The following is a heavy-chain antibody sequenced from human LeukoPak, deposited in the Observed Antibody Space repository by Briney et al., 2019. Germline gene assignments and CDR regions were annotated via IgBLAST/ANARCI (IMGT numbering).Heavy chain of an antibody. J-gene: IGHJ4*02. CDR3: ARGGGPNDPFDY. Sequence: SQTLSLTCAVSSGSISSGGYSWSWIRQPPGTGLEWIGYIYHSGSTYYNPSLKSRVTISVDRSKNQFSLKLSSVTAADTAVYYCARGGGPNDPFDYWGQGTLVTVSS. V-gene: IGHV4-30-2*01. CDR2: IYHSGST. D-gene: IGHD3-16*01. CDR1: SGSISSGGYS.